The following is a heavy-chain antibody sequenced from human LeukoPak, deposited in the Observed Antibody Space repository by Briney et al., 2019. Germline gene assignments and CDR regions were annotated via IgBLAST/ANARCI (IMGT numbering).Heavy chain of an antibody. CDR1: EFTFSNYD. V-gene: IGHV3-33*01. CDR2: IRYDGSNK. CDR3: ARWGPGYYFDY. Sequence: GGSLRLSCAAFEFTFSNYDMHWVRQAPGKGLEWVALIRYDGSNKYYADSVKGRFTISRSNSKNSLYLQMNSLRAEDTAVYYCARWGPGYYFDYWGQGTLVTVSS. J-gene: IGHJ4*02. D-gene: IGHD3-16*01.